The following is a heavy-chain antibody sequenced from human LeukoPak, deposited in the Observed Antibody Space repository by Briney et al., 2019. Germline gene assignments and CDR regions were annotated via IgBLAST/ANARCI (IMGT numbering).Heavy chain of an antibody. V-gene: IGHV4-59*01. CDR2: IYYSGST. Sequence: PSETLSLTCTVSGGSISSYYWSWIRQPPGKGLEWIGYIYYSGSTNYNPSLKSRVTISVDTSKNQFSLKLSSVTAADTAVYYCARESGRGSGYYYSGGDAFDIWGQGTMVTVSS. D-gene: IGHD3-22*01. J-gene: IGHJ3*02. CDR3: ARESGRGSGYYYSGGDAFDI. CDR1: GGSISSYY.